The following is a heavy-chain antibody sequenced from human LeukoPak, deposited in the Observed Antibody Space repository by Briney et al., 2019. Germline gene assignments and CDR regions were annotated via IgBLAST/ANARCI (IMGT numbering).Heavy chain of an antibody. CDR3: ARDRNYGSGSPSGP. Sequence: GGSLRLSCAASGFTFSSYGMHWVRQAPGKGLEWVAVIWYDGSNKYYADSVKGRFTISRDNSKNTLYLQMNSLRAEDTAVYYCARDRNYGSGSPSGPWGQGTLVTVSS. D-gene: IGHD3-10*01. V-gene: IGHV3-33*01. J-gene: IGHJ5*02. CDR2: IWYDGSNK. CDR1: GFTFSSYG.